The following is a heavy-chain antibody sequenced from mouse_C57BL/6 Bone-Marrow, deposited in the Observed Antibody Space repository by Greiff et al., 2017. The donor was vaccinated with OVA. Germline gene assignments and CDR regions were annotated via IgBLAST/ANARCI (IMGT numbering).Heavy chain of an antibody. CDR1: GYTFTSYW. V-gene: IGHV1-53*01. J-gene: IGHJ4*01. CDR3: ARSIPYDYDGGYAMDY. D-gene: IGHD2-4*01. CDR2: INPSNGGT. Sequence: VQLQQPGTELVKPGASVKLSCKASGYTFTSYWMPWVKQRPGQGLAWIGNINPSNGGTNYNEKFKSNATLTVDKSSSTAYMQLSSLTSEDSAVYYCARSIPYDYDGGYAMDYWGQGTSVTVSS.